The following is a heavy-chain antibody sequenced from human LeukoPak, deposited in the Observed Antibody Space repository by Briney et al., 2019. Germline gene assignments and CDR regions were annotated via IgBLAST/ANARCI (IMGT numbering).Heavy chain of an antibody. CDR2: ISGRDTTI. V-gene: IGHV3-48*03. J-gene: IGHJ4*02. CDR1: GFTFSSYE. Sequence: GRSLRLSCAASGFTFSSYEMNWVRQAPGKGLEWVSYISGRDTTIYYADSVKGRFTISRDNAKNSLYLQMNSLRTEDTAVYYCATPLPLDYWGQGTLVTVSS. CDR3: ATPLPLDY.